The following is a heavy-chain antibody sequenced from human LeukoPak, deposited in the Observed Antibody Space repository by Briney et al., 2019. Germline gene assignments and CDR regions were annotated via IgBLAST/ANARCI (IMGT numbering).Heavy chain of an antibody. V-gene: IGHV3-23*01. J-gene: IGHJ4*02. CDR1: GFNFEDYA. Sequence: GGSLRLSCATSGFNFEDYAMKWLRQAPGKGREWVSAISGSGGNTYYADSVRGRFTISRDNSRSTLYLQMSRLRAEDTALYYCAKPDGSDCGGDCYFDYWGQGTLVSVSS. CDR2: ISGSGGNT. D-gene: IGHD2-21*02. CDR3: AKPDGSDCGGDCYFDY.